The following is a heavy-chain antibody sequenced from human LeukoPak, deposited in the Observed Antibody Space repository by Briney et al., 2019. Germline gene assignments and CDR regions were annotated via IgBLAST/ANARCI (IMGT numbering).Heavy chain of an antibody. V-gene: IGHV1-3*01. D-gene: IGHD3-22*01. Sequence: ASVKVSCKASGYTFTGYYMHWVRQAPGQRLEWMGWINAGNGNTKYSQKFQGRVTITRDTSASTAYMELSSLRSEDTAVYYCARAYYYDSSGYSGAFDIWGQGTMVTVSS. CDR2: INAGNGNT. CDR3: ARAYYYDSSGYSGAFDI. J-gene: IGHJ3*02. CDR1: GYTFTGYY.